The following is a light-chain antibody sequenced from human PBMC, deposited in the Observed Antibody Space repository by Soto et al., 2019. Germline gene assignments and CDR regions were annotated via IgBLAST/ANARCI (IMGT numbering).Light chain of an antibody. J-gene: IGKJ1*01. CDR3: QQYSNTPRT. V-gene: IGKV3-20*01. CDR2: GAS. Sequence: EIVLTQSPGTLSLSPGERSTLACISSQGVTSNYLAWYQQKPGQAPRLLIYGASSRATGIPDRFSGSGSETDFTLTISRLEPEDFAVYYCQQYSNTPRTFGQGAKVDIK. CDR1: QGVTSNY.